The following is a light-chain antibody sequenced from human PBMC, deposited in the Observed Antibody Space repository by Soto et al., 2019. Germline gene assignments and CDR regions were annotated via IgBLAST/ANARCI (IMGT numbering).Light chain of an antibody. V-gene: IGLV2-14*01. CDR1: SSDVGGYDY. J-gene: IGLJ1*01. CDR2: EVS. CDR3: SSSSISTPYL. Sequence: QSVLTQPASVSGSPGQSITISCTGTSSDVGGYDYVSWYQLHPGKAPKLMVFEVSNRPSGVSYRFSGSKSGNTASLTISGLQAEDEADYFCSSSSISTPYLFGTGNKVTV.